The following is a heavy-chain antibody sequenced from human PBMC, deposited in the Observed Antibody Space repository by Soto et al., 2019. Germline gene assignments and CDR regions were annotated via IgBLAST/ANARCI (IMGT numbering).Heavy chain of an antibody. J-gene: IGHJ4*02. CDR2: INSDGTRT. V-gene: IGHV3-74*01. D-gene: IGHD3-10*01. CDR3: ARGALGNYYQDS. CDR1: GFTFSRDW. Sequence: DVQLVESGGGLLQPGGSLRLSCATSGFTFSRDWMHWVRQAPGKGLVWVSRINSDGTRTNYADYAMGRFTISRDNAKNTLYLHMNSLRAEDTAVYFCARGALGNYYQDSWGQGTPVTVSS.